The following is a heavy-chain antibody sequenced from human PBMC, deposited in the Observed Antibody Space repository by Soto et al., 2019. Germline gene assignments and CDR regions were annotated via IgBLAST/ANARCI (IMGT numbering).Heavy chain of an antibody. CDR1: GGSFSGYY. Sequence: PSETLSLTCAVYGGSFSGYYWSWIRQPPGKGLEWIGEINHSGSTNYNPSLKSRVTISVDTSKNQFSLKLSSVTAADTAVYYCARLDYGDPIDYWGQGTLVTVSS. CDR2: INHSGST. V-gene: IGHV4-34*01. J-gene: IGHJ4*02. CDR3: ARLDYGDPIDY. D-gene: IGHD4-17*01.